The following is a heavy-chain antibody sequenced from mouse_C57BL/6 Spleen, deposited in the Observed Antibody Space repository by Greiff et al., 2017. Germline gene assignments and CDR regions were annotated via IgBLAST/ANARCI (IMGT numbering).Heavy chain of an antibody. CDR3: ARYEEAMDY. CDR2: IYPGDGDT. V-gene: IGHV1-82*01. J-gene: IGHJ4*01. Sequence: VKLMESGPELVKPGASVKISCKASGYAFSSSWMNWVKQRPGKGLEWIGRIYPGDGDTNYNGKFKGKATLTADKSSSTAYMQLSSLTSEDSAVYFCARYEEAMDYWGQGTSVTVSS. D-gene: IGHD2-3*01. CDR1: GYAFSSSW.